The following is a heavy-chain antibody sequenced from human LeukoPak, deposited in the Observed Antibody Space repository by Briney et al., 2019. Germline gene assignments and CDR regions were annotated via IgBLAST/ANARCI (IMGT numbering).Heavy chain of an antibody. J-gene: IGHJ4*02. CDR3: GRLPGSLRPFAY. CDR1: GGSISSSSYY. V-gene: IGHV4-39*01. D-gene: IGHD7-27*01. Sequence: SETLSLTCTVSGGSISSSSYYWGWIRQPPVKGLEWIGSIYYTGSTFYNPSLKSRVTISVDTSKKQFSLKLSSVTAADTAVYSLGRLPGSLRPFAYWGQGIRVPVSP. CDR2: IYYTGST.